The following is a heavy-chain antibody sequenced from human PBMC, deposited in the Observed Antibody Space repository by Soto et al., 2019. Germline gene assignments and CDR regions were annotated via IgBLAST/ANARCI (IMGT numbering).Heavy chain of an antibody. J-gene: IGHJ5*02. D-gene: IGHD3-22*01. V-gene: IGHV3-23*01. CDR2: SSGDSGST. Sequence: VGSLRLSCAASGSTFSNYAMSWVRHAPGKWLEWVSASSGDSGSTYYADSVKARFTVSRDNAKNSLYLQMNSLRVEDTAVYYCARGSFPYYHNSTGYGEASDPWGQGTVVTVSS. CDR1: GSTFSNYA. CDR3: ARGSFPYYHNSTGYGEASDP.